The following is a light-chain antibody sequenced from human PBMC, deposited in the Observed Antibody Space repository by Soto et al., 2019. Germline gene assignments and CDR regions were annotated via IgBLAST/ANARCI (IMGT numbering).Light chain of an antibody. Sequence: DIQVTQSPSSLSASVGDRVTITCRASQDIAAYLAWYQHKPGRAPELLIHAASSLQSGVPSRFGGSGSGTDFTLTINSLQPEDFATYYCQQAYSFPITFGQGTRLEIK. J-gene: IGKJ5*01. CDR1: QDIAAY. CDR3: QQAYSFPIT. V-gene: IGKV1D-12*01. CDR2: AAS.